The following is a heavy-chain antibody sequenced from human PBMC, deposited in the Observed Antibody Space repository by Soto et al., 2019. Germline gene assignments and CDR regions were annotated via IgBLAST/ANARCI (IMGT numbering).Heavy chain of an antibody. CDR1: GFTFSNYA. CDR2: ISGGGDST. V-gene: IGHV3-23*01. J-gene: IGHJ4*02. CDR3: AKGQVPVYYYDSRGTFDY. D-gene: IGHD3-22*01. Sequence: EVHLLESGGGLVQPGGSLRLSCAASGFTFSNYAMNWVRQAPGKGLEWVSGISGGGDSTYYADSVKGRFIISRDNSKNTLFLQVNTLRAEDTAVYYCAKGQVPVYYYDSRGTFDYWGQGTLVTVSS.